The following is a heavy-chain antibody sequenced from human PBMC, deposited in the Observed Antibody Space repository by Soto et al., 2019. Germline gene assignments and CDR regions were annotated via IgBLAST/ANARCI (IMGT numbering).Heavy chain of an antibody. CDR1: GGSVSNSY. CDR3: ARGRDY. CDR2: VYYSGST. J-gene: IGHJ4*02. Sequence: KPSETLSLTCTVSGGSVSNSYWGWIRQPPGKGLEWVAYVYYSGSTNYNPSLGSRVTISVDKSKNQFSLKMTSVTGADTAVYYCARGRDYWGQGTLVTVSS. V-gene: IGHV4-59*02.